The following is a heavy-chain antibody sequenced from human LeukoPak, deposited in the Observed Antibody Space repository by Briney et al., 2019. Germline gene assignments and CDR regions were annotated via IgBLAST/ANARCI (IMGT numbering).Heavy chain of an antibody. CDR3: ASRKLGNDY. V-gene: IGHV4-59*01. D-gene: IGHD7-27*01. CDR1: GDSISSYY. Sequence: SETLSLTCTVSGDSISSYYWSWIRQPPGKGLEWIGYIYHSGSTNYNPSLKSRATISVDTSKNQFSLKLSSVTAADTAVYYCASRKLGNDYWGQGTLVTVSS. J-gene: IGHJ4*02. CDR2: IYHSGST.